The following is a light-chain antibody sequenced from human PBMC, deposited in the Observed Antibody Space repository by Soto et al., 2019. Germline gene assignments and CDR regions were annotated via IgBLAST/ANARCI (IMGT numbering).Light chain of an antibody. Sequence: QSVLTQPPSVSGAPGQRVTISCTGSSSNIGAGYDVHWYQLLQGTAPKLLIYDNSNRPSGVPDRFSGSKSGTSASLAITGLQAEDEADYYCQSYDTSLGGSWVFGTGTKVTVL. V-gene: IGLV1-40*01. J-gene: IGLJ1*01. CDR3: QSYDTSLGGSWV. CDR1: SSNIGAGYD. CDR2: DNS.